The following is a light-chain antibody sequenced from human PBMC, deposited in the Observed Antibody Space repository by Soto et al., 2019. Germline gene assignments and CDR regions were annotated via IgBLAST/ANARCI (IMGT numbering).Light chain of an antibody. J-gene: IGKJ4*01. CDR1: QPVRNNY. CDR3: QQFSSYPLT. CDR2: DAS. V-gene: IGKV3-20*01. Sequence: IEMSKSPSTVAASPGDRATLSCRASQPVRNNYLAWYQQKPGQAPRLLIYDASSRATGIPDRFSGGGSGTDFTLTISRLEPEDFAVYYCQQFSSYPLTFGGGTKVDI.